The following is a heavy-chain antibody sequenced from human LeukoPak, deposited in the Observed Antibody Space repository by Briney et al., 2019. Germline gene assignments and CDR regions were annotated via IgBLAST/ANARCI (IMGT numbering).Heavy chain of an antibody. Sequence: GTSLRLSCAASGFTFSNYGMHWVRQAPVKALEWVAVISYDGSNKNYPDSVKGRFAISRDNSKNMVYVQMNSLRAEDTAVYYCAKDEFYYGSGSAQDAFDMWGQGTMVTVPS. D-gene: IGHD3-10*01. CDR2: ISYDGSNK. V-gene: IGHV3-30*18. CDR3: AKDEFYYGSGSAQDAFDM. CDR1: GFTFSNYG. J-gene: IGHJ3*02.